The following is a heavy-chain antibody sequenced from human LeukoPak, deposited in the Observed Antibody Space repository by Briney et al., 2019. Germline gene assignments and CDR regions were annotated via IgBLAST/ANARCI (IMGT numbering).Heavy chain of an antibody. V-gene: IGHV1-2*02. CDR1: GYTFTGYY. CDR3: AAYSSGGQGDAFDI. J-gene: IGHJ3*02. Sequence: GASVKVSCKASGYTFTGYYMHWVRQAPGQGLEWMGWINPNSGGTNYAQKFQGRVTMTRDTSISTAYMELSRLRSDDTAVYYCAAYSSGGQGDAFDIWGQGTMVTVSS. CDR2: INPNSGGT. D-gene: IGHD6-19*01.